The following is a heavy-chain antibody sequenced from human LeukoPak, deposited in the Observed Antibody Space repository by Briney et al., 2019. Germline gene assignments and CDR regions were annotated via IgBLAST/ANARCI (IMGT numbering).Heavy chain of an antibody. CDR1: GFTVSSNY. D-gene: IGHD6-13*01. CDR3: ARAPTPYSSNWFVSES. J-gene: IGHJ5*02. Sequence: GGSLRLSCAVSGFTVSSNYMNWVRQVPGEGLEWVSVLYRDDTTYYADSVKGRFTISRDNSRNTLYLQMNSLRAEDTAVYYCARAPTPYSSNWFVSESWGQGTLVTVSS. V-gene: IGHV3-66*01. CDR2: LYRDDTT.